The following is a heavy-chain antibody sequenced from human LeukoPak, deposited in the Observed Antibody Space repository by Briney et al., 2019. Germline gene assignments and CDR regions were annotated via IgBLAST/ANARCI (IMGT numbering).Heavy chain of an antibody. CDR1: GFTFSSYA. V-gene: IGHV3-30-3*01. J-gene: IGHJ4*02. Sequence: GGSLRLSCAASGFTFSSYAMHWVRQAPGKGLEWVAVISYDGSNKYYADSVKGRFTISRDNAKNSLYLQMNSLRAEDTAVYYRASRAVAGTGFDYWGQGTLVTVSS. CDR2: ISYDGSNK. D-gene: IGHD6-19*01. CDR3: ASRAVAGTGFDY.